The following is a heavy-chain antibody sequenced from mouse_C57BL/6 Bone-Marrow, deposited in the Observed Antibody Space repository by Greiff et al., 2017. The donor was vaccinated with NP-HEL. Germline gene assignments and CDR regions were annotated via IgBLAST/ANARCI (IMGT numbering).Heavy chain of an antibody. D-gene: IGHD4-1*01. Sequence: VQLKESGAELARPGASVKMSCKASGYTFTSYTMHWVKQRPGQGLEWIGYINPSSGYTKYNQKFKDKATLTADKSSSTAYMQLSSLTSEDSAVYYCARCLTNWEAFAYWGQGTLVTVSA. CDR3: ARCLTNWEAFAY. CDR1: GYTFTSYT. CDR2: INPSSGYT. J-gene: IGHJ3*01. V-gene: IGHV1-4*01.